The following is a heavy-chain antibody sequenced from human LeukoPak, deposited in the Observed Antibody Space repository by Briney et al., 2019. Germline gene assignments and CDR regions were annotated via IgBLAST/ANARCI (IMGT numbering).Heavy chain of an antibody. J-gene: IGHJ4*02. V-gene: IGHV3-53*01. D-gene: IGHD1-14*01. CDR3: ARRPGN. CDR1: GFAVASNY. Sequence: PPGSLRLSCVASGFAVASNYMSWVRQAPGKGLEWVSLIYSGGAIRYADSVKGRFTISRDSSKNTLFLQMNDLTVEDTARYYCARRPGNWGQGILVTVSS. CDR2: IYSGGAI.